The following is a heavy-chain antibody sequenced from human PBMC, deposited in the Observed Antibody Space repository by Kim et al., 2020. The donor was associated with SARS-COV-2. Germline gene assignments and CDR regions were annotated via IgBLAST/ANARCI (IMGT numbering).Heavy chain of an antibody. CDR1: GFTFSSYS. D-gene: IGHD4-17*01. V-gene: IGHV3-21*01. CDR2: ISSRSTYI. CDR3: ARDPPGAVTPFYY. J-gene: IGHJ4*02. Sequence: GGSLRLSCAASGFTFSSYSMNWVRQAPGKGLEWVASISSRSTYIYDADSVKGRFIISRDNGQNSLYLQMNNPSAEDTTVYYCARDPPGAVTPFYYWGQGT.